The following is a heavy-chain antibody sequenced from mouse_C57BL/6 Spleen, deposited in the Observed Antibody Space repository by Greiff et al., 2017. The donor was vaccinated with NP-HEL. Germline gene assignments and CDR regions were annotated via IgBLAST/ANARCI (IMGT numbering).Heavy chain of an antibody. CDR3: AREDYGSSYWYFDV. V-gene: IGHV1-72*01. D-gene: IGHD1-1*01. J-gene: IGHJ1*03. CDR1: GYTFTSYW. Sequence: QVHVKQPGAELVKPGASVKLSCKASGYTFTSYWMHWVKQRPGRGLEWIGRIDPNSGGTKYNEKFKSKATLTVDKPSSTAYMQLSSLTSEDSAVYYCAREDYGSSYWYFDVWGTGTTVTVSS. CDR2: IDPNSGGT.